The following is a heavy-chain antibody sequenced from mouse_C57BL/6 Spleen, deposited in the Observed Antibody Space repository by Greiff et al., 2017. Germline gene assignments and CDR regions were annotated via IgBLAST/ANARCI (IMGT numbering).Heavy chain of an antibody. CDR1: GYTFTDYE. Sequence: QVQLQQSGAELVRPGASVTLSCKASGYTFTDYEMHWVKQTPVHGLEWIGAIDPETGGTAYNQKFKGKAILTADKSSSTAYMELRSLTSEDSAVYYCTRVVGGPWFAYGGEGTLVTVS. D-gene: IGHD1-1*02. V-gene: IGHV1-15*01. CDR2: IDPETGGT. CDR3: TRVVGGPWFAY. J-gene: IGHJ3*01.